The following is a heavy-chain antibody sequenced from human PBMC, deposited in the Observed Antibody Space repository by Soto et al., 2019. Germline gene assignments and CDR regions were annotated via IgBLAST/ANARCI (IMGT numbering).Heavy chain of an antibody. CDR1: GFTFSSYG. CDR3: AKELLRGAGGY. Sequence: QVQLVESGGGVVQPGRSLRLSCAASGFTFSSYGMHWVRQAPGKGLEWVAVISYDGSNKYYADSVKGRFTISRDNSKNTLYLQMNSLRAEDAAVYYGAKELLRGAGGYWGQGTLVTVSS. J-gene: IGHJ4*02. CDR2: ISYDGSNK. D-gene: IGHD3-10*01. V-gene: IGHV3-30*18.